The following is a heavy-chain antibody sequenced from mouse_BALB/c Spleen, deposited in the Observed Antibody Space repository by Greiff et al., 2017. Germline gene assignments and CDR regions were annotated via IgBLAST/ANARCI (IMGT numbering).Heavy chain of an antibody. CDR3: TRDGYCDY. Sequence: EVKLMESGGGLVKPGGSLKLSCAASGFTFSSYTMSWVRQTPEKRLEWVATISSGGSYTYYPDSVKGRFTISRDNAKNTLYLQMSSLKSEDTAMYYCTRDGYCDYWGQGTTLTVSS. J-gene: IGHJ2*01. V-gene: IGHV5-6-4*01. CDR1: GFTFSSYT. CDR2: ISSGGSYT.